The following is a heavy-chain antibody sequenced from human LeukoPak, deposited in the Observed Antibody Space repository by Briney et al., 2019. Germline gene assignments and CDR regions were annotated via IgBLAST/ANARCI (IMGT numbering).Heavy chain of an antibody. CDR1: GFTFSDYY. CDR3: ARANDLIDY. J-gene: IGHJ4*02. Sequence: PGGSLRLSCAASGFTFSDYYMSWIRQAPGKGLEWVSYISDSSSYTNYADSVKGRFTISRDNAKNSLYLQMKSLRAEDTAVYYCARANDLIDYWGQGTLVTVSS. CDR2: ISDSSSYT. V-gene: IGHV3-11*05.